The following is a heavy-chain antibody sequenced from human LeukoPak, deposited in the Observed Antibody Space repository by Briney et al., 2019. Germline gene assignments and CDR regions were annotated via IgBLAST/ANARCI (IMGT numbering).Heavy chain of an antibody. V-gene: IGHV3-23*01. CDR3: TIEQWLACFDY. J-gene: IGHJ4*02. CDR1: GFTFSDYA. Sequence: PGGSLTLSCAASGFTFSDYALTWVRQAPGKGLDWVATISGSGVMTYYADSVKGRFTISRDNSKNTLYLQMNSLKTEDTAVYYCTIEQWLACFDYWDQETLVTVSS. D-gene: IGHD6-19*01. CDR2: ISGSGVMT.